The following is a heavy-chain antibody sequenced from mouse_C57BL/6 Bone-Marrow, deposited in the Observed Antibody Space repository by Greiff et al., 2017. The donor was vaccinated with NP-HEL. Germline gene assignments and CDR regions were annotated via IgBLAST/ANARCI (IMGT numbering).Heavy chain of an antibody. CDR1: GYTFTSSW. CDR2: IDPSDSYT. Sequence: QVQLQQPGAELVMPGASVKLSCKASGYTFTSSWMHWVKQRPGQGLEWIGEIDPSDSYTNYNQKFKGKSTLTVDKSSSTAYMQLSSLTSEDSAVYYCAYGRTWFAYWGQGTLVTVSA. J-gene: IGHJ3*01. CDR3: AYGRTWFAY. D-gene: IGHD2-10*02. V-gene: IGHV1-69*01.